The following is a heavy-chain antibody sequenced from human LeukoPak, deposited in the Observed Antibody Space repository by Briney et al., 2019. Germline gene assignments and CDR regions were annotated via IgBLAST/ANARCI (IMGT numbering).Heavy chain of an antibody. D-gene: IGHD6-13*01. V-gene: IGHV3-30*02. CDR3: AAGGTGAFDI. Sequence: VDSVKGRFTISRDNSKNTLCLQMNSLRAEDTAVYYGAAGGTGAFDIWGQGTMVTVSS. J-gene: IGHJ3*02.